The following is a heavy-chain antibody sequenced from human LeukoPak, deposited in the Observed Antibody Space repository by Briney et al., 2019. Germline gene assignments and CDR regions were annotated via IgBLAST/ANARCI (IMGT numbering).Heavy chain of an antibody. J-gene: IGHJ4*02. CDR2: VNSGGSTT. CDR1: GNPYSNNW. CDR3: GRGYYSSSRIDY. D-gene: IGHD6-13*01. Sequence: PGGSLRLSCAASGNPYSNNWMRWGRQAPGKGLVWVSRVNSGGSTTNYADSVKGRFTISRDIAENTLYMRMNSLRPEDTAVYYCGRGYYSSSRIDYWGQGTLVTVSS. V-gene: IGHV3-74*01.